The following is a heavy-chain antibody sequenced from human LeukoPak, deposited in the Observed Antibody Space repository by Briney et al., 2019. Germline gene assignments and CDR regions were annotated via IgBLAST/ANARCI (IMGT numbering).Heavy chain of an antibody. CDR3: VTDIRSGWRNY. J-gene: IGHJ4*02. CDR1: GYTLTESS. V-gene: IGHV1-24*01. CDR2: FDPEDGEA. Sequence: GASVKVSCKVSGYTLTESSVHWVRQPPRKGLEWMGGFDPEDGEAIYAPKIQGRVTMTEDTSTDTAYLELRSLRSDDTAVYYCVTDIRSGWRNYWGQGTLITVSS. D-gene: IGHD6-19*01.